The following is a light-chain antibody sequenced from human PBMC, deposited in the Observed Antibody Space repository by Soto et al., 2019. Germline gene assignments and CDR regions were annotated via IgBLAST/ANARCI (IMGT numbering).Light chain of an antibody. J-gene: IGKJ4*01. CDR1: QSVSTW. Sequence: DIQMTQSPSTLPASVGDRVTITCRASQSVSTWLAWYQQKPGKTPNLLIFKASRLESGVPSRFSGSGSGTEFTLTINSLQPDDFAVYYCQQYDSYPLTLGGGTKVDIK. CDR2: KAS. CDR3: QQYDSYPLT. V-gene: IGKV1-5*03.